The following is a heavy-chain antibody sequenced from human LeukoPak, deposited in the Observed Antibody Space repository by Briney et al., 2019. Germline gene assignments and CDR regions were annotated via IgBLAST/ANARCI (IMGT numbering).Heavy chain of an antibody. D-gene: IGHD6-19*01. CDR2: IYPGDSDT. J-gene: IGHJ5*02. CDR1: GYRFTSYW. V-gene: IGHV5-51*01. CDR3: ARHSSGYNSGWYRWYWFDP. Sequence: GESLKISCKGSGYRFTSYWIGWVRQMPGKGLEWMGIIYPGDSDTRYSPSFQGQVTIPADKSISTAYLQWSSLKASDTAMYYCARHSSGYNSGWYRWYWFDPWGQGTLVTVSS.